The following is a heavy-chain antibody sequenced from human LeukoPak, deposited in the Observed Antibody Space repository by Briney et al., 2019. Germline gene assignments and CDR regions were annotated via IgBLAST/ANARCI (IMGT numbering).Heavy chain of an antibody. D-gene: IGHD4/OR15-4a*01. CDR1: GFTLSSYW. CDR2: INQDVSEI. V-gene: IGHV3-7*03. Sequence: GGSLRLSCAASGFTLSSYWMSWVRQAPGKGLEWVANINQDVSEINYVDSVKGRFSISRDNSKNTLYLQMNSLRVEDTAVYYCAKAGLVRGGALDSWGQGTLVTVSS. CDR3: AKAGLVRGGALDS. J-gene: IGHJ4*02.